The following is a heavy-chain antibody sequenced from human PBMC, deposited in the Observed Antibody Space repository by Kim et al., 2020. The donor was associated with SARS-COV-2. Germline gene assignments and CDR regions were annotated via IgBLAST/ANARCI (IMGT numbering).Heavy chain of an antibody. CDR2: MYYSGRT. Sequence: SETLSLTCTVSGGSISSSSSYWGWIRQPPGKGLEWIGTMYYSGRTYHNPSLKSRVTTSVDASKNQFSLRLSSVTAADTAVYYCARFPSGSSVGYFAGMDVWGEGTTVTVSS. CDR3: ARFPSGSSVGYFAGMDV. J-gene: IGHJ6*04. CDR1: GGSISSSSSY. V-gene: IGHV4-39*01. D-gene: IGHD1-26*01.